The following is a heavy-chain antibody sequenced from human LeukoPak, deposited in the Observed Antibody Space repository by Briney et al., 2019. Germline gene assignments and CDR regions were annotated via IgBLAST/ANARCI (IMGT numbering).Heavy chain of an antibody. D-gene: IGHD4-17*01. V-gene: IGHV3-21*04. J-gene: IGHJ5*02. CDR2: ITSSSIYK. Sequence: GGSLRLSCATSGFTFSRYNMNWVRQAPGKGLEWVSSITSSSIYKYYADSMKGRFTISRDNAKNSLYLQMNSLRAEDTAVYYFAKDRDYGEVGNWFDPWGQGTLVTVSS. CDR3: AKDRDYGEVGNWFDP. CDR1: GFTFSRYN.